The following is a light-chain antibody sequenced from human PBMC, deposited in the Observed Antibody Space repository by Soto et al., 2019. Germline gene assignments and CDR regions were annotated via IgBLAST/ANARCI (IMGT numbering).Light chain of an antibody. CDR2: ETN. V-gene: IGLV1-51*02. J-gene: IGLJ1*01. CDR3: ATWDRSLSVGV. CDR1: SSNFGSNS. Sequence: QSVLTQPPSVSATPGQKVTISCSGSSSNFGSNSVSWYQQLPGTAPNLLVYETNRRPSGIPDRFSGSKSGTSATLGITGLQTGDEADYYCATWDRSLSVGVFGTGTKLTVL.